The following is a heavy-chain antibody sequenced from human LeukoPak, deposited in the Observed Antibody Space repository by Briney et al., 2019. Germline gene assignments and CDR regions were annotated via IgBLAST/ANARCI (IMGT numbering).Heavy chain of an antibody. CDR3: STEPSPTSLKSYYYFTDV. J-gene: IGHJ6*03. D-gene: IGHD1-1*01. CDR1: GGTLSSYA. Sequence: ASVKVSCKASGGTLSSYAISWVRQAPGQGLEWMGMIDPADGETIYAEKFQGRVTITADTSTDTAYMDLSSLRSDDTAIYYCSTEPSPTSLKSYYYFTDVWGRGTTVTVSS. V-gene: IGHV1-69-2*01. CDR2: IDPADGET.